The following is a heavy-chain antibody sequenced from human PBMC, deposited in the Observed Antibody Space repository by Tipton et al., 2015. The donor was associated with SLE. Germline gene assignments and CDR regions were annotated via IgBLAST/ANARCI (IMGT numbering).Heavy chain of an antibody. J-gene: IGHJ4*02. CDR1: GGSISSGGYY. V-gene: IGHV4-31*03. Sequence: TLSLTCSVSGGSISSGGYYWTWIRQHPGKGLEWIGHTNYGGSTYYKPSLKSRLTISVDTSKNQFSLKLSSVTAADTAVYFCARGGVGGYDYFDYWGQGTLVTVSS. D-gene: IGHD5-12*01. CDR3: ARGGVGGYDYFDY. CDR2: TNYGGST.